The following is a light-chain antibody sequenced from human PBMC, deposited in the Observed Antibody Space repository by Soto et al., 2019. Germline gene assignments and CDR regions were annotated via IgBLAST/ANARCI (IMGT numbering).Light chain of an antibody. CDR1: QSVSSSY. V-gene: IGKV3-15*01. CDR3: QQYNNWPFS. CDR2: GAS. J-gene: IGKJ5*01. Sequence: EIVLPQSPGTLSLSPGERATLSCRTSQSVSSSYLAWYQQKPGQAPRLLIHGASTRAPGFPARFSGSGSGTDFTLTISSLQSEDFAVYFCQQYNNWPFSFGQGTRLEI.